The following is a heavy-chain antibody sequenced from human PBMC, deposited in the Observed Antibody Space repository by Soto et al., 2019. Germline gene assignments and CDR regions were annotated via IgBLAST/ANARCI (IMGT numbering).Heavy chain of an antibody. V-gene: IGHV4-59*01. J-gene: IGHJ4*02. CDR3: AREGNLGRWLQPLDF. CDR1: GDSISAYS. CDR2: IHYNGNT. D-gene: IGHD5-12*01. Sequence: QVQLQVSGPGLVKPSETLSLTCTVSGDSISAYSWSWVRQPPGKGLEWIGNIHYNGNTKYNPSLKSRGTRSRATSKKQFSLRLISVAAADTAKYFCAREGNLGRWLQPLDFWGQGTLVTVSS.